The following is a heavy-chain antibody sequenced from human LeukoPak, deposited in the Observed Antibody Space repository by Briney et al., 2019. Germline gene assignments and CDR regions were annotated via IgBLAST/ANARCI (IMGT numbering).Heavy chain of an antibody. CDR3: ARDYGRGEILYYYMDV. J-gene: IGHJ6*03. CDR2: INPNSGGT. CDR1: GYTLTGYY. V-gene: IGHV1-2*02. D-gene: IGHD4-17*01. Sequence: AAVKVSRMASGYTLTGYYIHWVRQAPGQGLEWMGWINPNSGGTNYAQKFQGRVTMTRDTSISTAYMELSRLRSDDTAVYYCARDYGRGEILYYYMDVWGKGTTVTISS.